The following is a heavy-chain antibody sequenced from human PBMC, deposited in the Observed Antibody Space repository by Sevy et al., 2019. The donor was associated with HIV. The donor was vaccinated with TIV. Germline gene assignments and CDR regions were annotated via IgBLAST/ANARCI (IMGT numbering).Heavy chain of an antibody. V-gene: IGHV3-23*05. D-gene: IGHD2-8*02. Sequence: GGSLRLSCAASGFTFGNFAMIWARQAPGKGLEWLSSIYLSGGTTYIVDSVKGRFTISRDNSKNPLYLQMDNLRADDTAIYYCAKSPTGSESKPDYWGQGTLVTVSS. CDR3: AKSPTGSESKPDY. CDR1: GFTFGNFA. J-gene: IGHJ4*02. CDR2: IYLSGGTT.